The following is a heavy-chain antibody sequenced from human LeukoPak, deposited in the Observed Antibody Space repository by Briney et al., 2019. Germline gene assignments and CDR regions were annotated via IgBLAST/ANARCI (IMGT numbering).Heavy chain of an antibody. J-gene: IGHJ4*02. CDR2: IYYSGST. D-gene: IGHD6-19*01. V-gene: IGHV4-39*01. Sequence: SETLSLTCTVSGGSLSSSSYYWGWIRQPPGKGLEWIGSIYYSGSTYYNPSLKSRVTISVDTSKNQFSLKLSSVTAADTAVYYCARLGGIDSSDDYWGQGTLVTVSS. CDR1: GGSLSSSSYY. CDR3: ARLGGIDSSDDY.